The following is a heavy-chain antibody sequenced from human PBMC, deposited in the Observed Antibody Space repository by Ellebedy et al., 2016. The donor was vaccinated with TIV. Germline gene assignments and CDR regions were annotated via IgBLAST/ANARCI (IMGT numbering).Heavy chain of an antibody. CDR2: INPSDGGT. CDR1: GYTFTSNY. D-gene: IGHD3-9*01. J-gene: IGHJ4*02. Sequence: AASVKVSCKASGYTFTSNYIHWVRQAPGQGLEWMGIINPSDGGTVYAQKLQGRVTMTRDTSTGTVYMELSSLNSEDTDIYYCARDKDWAFDYWGQGTLVTVSS. V-gene: IGHV1-46*04. CDR3: ARDKDWAFDY.